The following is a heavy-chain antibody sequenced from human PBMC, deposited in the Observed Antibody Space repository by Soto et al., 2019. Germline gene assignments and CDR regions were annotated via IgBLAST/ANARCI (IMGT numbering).Heavy chain of an antibody. Sequence: SETLSLTCAVSSGSISSSNWWSWVRQPPGKGLEWIGEIYHSGSTNYNPSLKSRVTISVDKSKNQFSLKLSSVTAADTAVYYCARAMWTARPRYYYMDVWGKGTTVTVSS. CDR1: SGSISSSNW. CDR2: IYHSGST. V-gene: IGHV4-4*02. CDR3: ARAMWTARPRYYYMDV. J-gene: IGHJ6*03. D-gene: IGHD6-6*01.